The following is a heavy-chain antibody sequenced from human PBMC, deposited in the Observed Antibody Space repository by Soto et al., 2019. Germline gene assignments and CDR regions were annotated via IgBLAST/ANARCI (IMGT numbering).Heavy chain of an antibody. Sequence: VGSLRLSCAASGFTFSSYAMHWVRHSPGKGLEWVAVISYDGSNKYYADSVKGRFTISRDNSKNTLYLQMNSLRAEDTAVYYCARSAYCGGACWGYLQHGGQGTLVTV. CDR2: ISYDGSNK. CDR3: ARSAYCGGACWGYLQH. D-gene: IGHD2-21*01. V-gene: IGHV3-30-3*01. CDR1: GFTFSSYA. J-gene: IGHJ1*01.